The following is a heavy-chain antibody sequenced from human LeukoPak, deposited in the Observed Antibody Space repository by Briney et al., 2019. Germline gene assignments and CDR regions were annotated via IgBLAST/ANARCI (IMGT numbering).Heavy chain of an antibody. CDR2: ISSSSSYI. D-gene: IGHD6-19*01. CDR3: AKARGTTGWLPYFDY. CDR1: GFTFSSYS. V-gene: IGHV3-21*04. Sequence: GGSLRLSCAASGFTFSSYSMNWVRQAPGKGLEWVSSISSSSSYIYYADYLRGRFTVSRDNSRNTLWLQMNSLRAEDTAIYYCAKARGTTGWLPYFDYWGQGALVTVSS. J-gene: IGHJ4*02.